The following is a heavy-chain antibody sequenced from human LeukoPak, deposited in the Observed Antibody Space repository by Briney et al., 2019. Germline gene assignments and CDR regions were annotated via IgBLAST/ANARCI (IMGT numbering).Heavy chain of an antibody. J-gene: IGHJ4*02. V-gene: IGHV3-11*01. CDR2: ISSSGSTI. D-gene: IGHD1-26*01. CDR3: ARREWELLLGLDY. Sequence: GGSLRLSCAASGFTFGDYYMSWIRQAPGKGLEWVSYISSSGSTIYYADSVKGRFTISRDNAKNSLYLQMNSLRAEDTAVYYCARREWELLLGLDYWGQGTLVTVSS. CDR1: GFTFGDYY.